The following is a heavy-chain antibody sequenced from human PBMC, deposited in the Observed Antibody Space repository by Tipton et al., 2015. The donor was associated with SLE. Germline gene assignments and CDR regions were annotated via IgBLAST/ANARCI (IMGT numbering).Heavy chain of an antibody. CDR3: AGISGHDFYNWRDP. D-gene: IGHD5-12*01. V-gene: IGHV4-61*02. CDR2: IFTDGST. CDR1: GASINSGTYY. Sequence: TLSLTCTISGASINSGTYYWTWIRQPAGKGLEWIGRIFTDGSTNYDRSLRSRATISLDTSNSQFSLTLDSVTAADTAVYYCAGISGHDFYNWRDPWGQGTLVSVPS. J-gene: IGHJ5*02.